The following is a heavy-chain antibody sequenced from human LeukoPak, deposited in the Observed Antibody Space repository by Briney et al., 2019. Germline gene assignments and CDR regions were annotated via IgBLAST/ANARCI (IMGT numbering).Heavy chain of an antibody. CDR2: ISGSGGGT. D-gene: IGHD4-17*01. CDR3: ARDPNGDYIGAFEF. CDR1: GFTFSSYA. Sequence: GGSLRLSCEASGFTFSSYAMIWVRQAPGKGLEWVSAISGSGGGTQYADSVKGRFTISRDNSKHTLYLQMNSLRAEDTAVYYCARDPNGDYIGAFEFWGQGTMVTVPS. V-gene: IGHV3-23*01. J-gene: IGHJ3*01.